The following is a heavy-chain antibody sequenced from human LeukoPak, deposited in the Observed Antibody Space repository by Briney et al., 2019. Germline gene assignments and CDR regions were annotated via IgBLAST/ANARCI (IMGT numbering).Heavy chain of an antibody. CDR2: IRYDGNNK. J-gene: IGHJ4*02. CDR3: ASATKIDY. Sequence: GGSLRLSCGASGFTFSNYGMLWVRQAPGKGLDWVAFIRYDGNNKLYADSVKGRFTISRDNAKNSLYLQMNSLRVEDTAVYYCASATKIDYWGQGTLVTVSS. CDR1: GFTFSNYG. V-gene: IGHV3-30*02. D-gene: IGHD5-12*01.